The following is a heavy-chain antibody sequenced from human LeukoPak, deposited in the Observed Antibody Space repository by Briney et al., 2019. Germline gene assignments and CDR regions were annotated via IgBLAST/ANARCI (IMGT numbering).Heavy chain of an antibody. CDR1: GASISSYY. J-gene: IGHJ5*02. CDR3: ARHRYYYDSSGYYYQP. CDR2: IYYSGST. V-gene: IGHV4-59*01. Sequence: PSETLSLTCTVSGASISSYYWSWIRQPPGKGLEWIGYIYYSGSTNYNPSLKSRVTISVDSSKNQFSLRLSSVTAADTAVYYCARHRYYYDSSGYYYQPWGQGTLVTVSS. D-gene: IGHD3-22*01.